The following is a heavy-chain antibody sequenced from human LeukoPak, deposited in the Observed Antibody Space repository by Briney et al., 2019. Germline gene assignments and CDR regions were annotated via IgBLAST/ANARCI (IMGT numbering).Heavy chain of an antibody. CDR3: ARQASDYYYYYMDV. V-gene: IGHV4-39*01. CDR2: IYYSGTA. CDR1: GTSITSSAYY. Sequence: SETLSVTCAVSGTSITSSAYYWGWIRQVPGEGPEWIGSIYYSGTAYYNPSLESRVTISEDTSGSRFSLMLTSVTAADTAVYYCARQASDYYYYYMDVWGQGTTVIVAS. J-gene: IGHJ6*03.